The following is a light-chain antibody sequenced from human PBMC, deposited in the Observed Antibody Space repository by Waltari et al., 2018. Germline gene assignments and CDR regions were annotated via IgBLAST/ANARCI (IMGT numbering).Light chain of an antibody. Sequence: QSALTQPASVAGSPGQSITISCTGTSSAVGGYNYVSWYQQHPGKAPKLMIYEVSNRPSGVSNRFSGSKSGNTASLTISGLQAEDEADYYCSSYTSSSPHVVFGGGTKLTVL. J-gene: IGLJ2*01. CDR2: EVS. CDR1: SSAVGGYNY. V-gene: IGLV2-14*01. CDR3: SSYTSSSPHVV.